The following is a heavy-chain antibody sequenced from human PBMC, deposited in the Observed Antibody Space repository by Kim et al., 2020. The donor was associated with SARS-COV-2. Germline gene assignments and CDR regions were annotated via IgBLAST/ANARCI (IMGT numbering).Heavy chain of an antibody. CDR2: INTNTGNP. V-gene: IGHV7-4-1*02. CDR3: ARDWIPLSGALYSSEDRGFDY. D-gene: IGHD6-19*01. Sequence: ASVKVSCKASGYTFTSYAMNWLRQAPGQGLEWMGWINTNTGNPTYAQGFTGRFVFSLDTSVSTAYLQISSLKAEDTAVYYCARDWIPLSGALYSSEDRGFDYWGQGTLVTVSS. J-gene: IGHJ4*02. CDR1: GYTFTSYA.